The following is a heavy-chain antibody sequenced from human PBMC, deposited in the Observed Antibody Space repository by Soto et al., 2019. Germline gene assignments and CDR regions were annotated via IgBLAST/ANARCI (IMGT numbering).Heavy chain of an antibody. CDR3: ARGRPARMHILVVPALRGYIQH. Sequence: SETLSLTCAVYGGSFSGYYWSWIRQPPGKGLEWIGEINHSGSTNYNPSLKSRVTISVDTPKNQFSLKLSSVTAADTAVYYCARGRPARMHILVVPALRGYIQHRGPGTLVTVSS. CDR1: GGSFSGYY. CDR2: INHSGST. D-gene: IGHD2-21*02. V-gene: IGHV4-34*01. J-gene: IGHJ1*01.